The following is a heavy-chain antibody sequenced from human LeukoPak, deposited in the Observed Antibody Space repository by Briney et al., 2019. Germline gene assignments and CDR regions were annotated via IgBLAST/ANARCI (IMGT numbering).Heavy chain of an antibody. J-gene: IGHJ3*02. V-gene: IGHV3-30-3*01. CDR3: ARAETDTAFDI. D-gene: IGHD5-18*01. Sequence: GRSLRLSCAASGFTFSSYAMHWVRQAPGKGLEWVAVISYDGSNKYYADSVKGRFTISRDNSKNTLYLQMNSLRAEDTAVYYCARAETDTAFDIWGQGTMVTVSS. CDR2: ISYDGSNK. CDR1: GFTFSSYA.